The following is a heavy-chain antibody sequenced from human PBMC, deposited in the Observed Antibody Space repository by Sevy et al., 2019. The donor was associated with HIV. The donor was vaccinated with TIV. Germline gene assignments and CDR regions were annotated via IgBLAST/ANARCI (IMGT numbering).Heavy chain of an antibody. Sequence: GGSLRLSCAASTFRVIDNYMSWVRQAPGKGLEWVSTIYSGGSTFYADSVKGRFTISRDNSKNTLYLQMNSLRAEDTAVYYCARDRYYDASGYYYYYYGFDVWGQGTTVTVSS. D-gene: IGHD3-22*01. J-gene: IGHJ6*02. CDR3: ARDRYYDASGYYYYYYGFDV. CDR2: IYSGGST. V-gene: IGHV3-66*01. CDR1: TFRVIDNY.